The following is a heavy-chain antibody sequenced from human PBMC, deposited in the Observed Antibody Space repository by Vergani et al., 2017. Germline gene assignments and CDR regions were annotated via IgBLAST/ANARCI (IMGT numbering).Heavy chain of an antibody. V-gene: IGHV3-48*04. Sequence: VQLVESGGGVVQPGGSLRLSCAASGFTFSRYGIHWVRQAPGKGLEWVSYISSSGSTIYYADSVKGRFTISRDNAKNSLYLQMNGLRAEDTAVYYCATSTPVADDAFDIWGQGTMVTVSS. CDR2: ISSSGSTI. J-gene: IGHJ3*02. CDR3: ATSTPVADDAFDI. CDR1: GFTFSRYG. D-gene: IGHD6-19*01.